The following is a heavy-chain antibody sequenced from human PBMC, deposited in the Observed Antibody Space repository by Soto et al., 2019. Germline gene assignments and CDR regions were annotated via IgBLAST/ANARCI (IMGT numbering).Heavy chain of an antibody. V-gene: IGHV3-30-3*01. Sequence: SLRLSCAASGFTFSSYAMHWVRQAPGKGLEWVAVISYDGSNKYYADSVKGRFTISRDNSKNTLYLQMNSLRAEDTAVYYCARAQRGSSPFYYYYGMDVWGQGTTVTVSS. D-gene: IGHD6-13*01. CDR3: ARAQRGSSPFYYYYGMDV. CDR2: ISYDGSNK. J-gene: IGHJ6*02. CDR1: GFTFSSYA.